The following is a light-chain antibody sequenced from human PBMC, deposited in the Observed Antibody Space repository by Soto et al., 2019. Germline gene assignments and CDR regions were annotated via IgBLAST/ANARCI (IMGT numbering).Light chain of an antibody. CDR1: QSIGRN. Sequence: DIQMTQSPASLAASVGDRVTISCRASQSIGRNLNWYQQKPGKAPTLLIFTSSSLQSGVPSRFSDSGSGADFILTISSLQPEDFATYYCQQSYSTPPTFGQGTK. J-gene: IGKJ1*01. CDR3: QQSYSTPPT. CDR2: TSS. V-gene: IGKV1-39*01.